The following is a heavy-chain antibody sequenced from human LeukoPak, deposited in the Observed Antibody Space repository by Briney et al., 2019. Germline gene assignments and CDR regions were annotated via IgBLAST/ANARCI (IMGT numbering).Heavy chain of an antibody. CDR3: ARQLELVGLYAFDI. CDR1: GYTFTNYW. V-gene: IGHV5-51*01. D-gene: IGHD1-7*01. Sequence: GESLKISCKASGYTFTNYWIGWVRQMPGKGLKWMGIIYPGDSDTRYSPSFRGQVIISADKSIRTAYLQWTSLKASDTAMYYCARQLELVGLYAFDIWGQGTMVTVSS. CDR2: IYPGDSDT. J-gene: IGHJ3*02.